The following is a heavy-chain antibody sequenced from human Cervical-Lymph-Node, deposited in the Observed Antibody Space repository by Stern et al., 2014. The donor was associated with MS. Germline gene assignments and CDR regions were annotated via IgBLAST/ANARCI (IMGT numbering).Heavy chain of an antibody. D-gene: IGHD4-17*01. CDR1: GGTFSSQA. J-gene: IGHJ6*02. V-gene: IGHV1-69*01. CDR2: IIPIFGTP. Sequence: VQLVESGAEVKKPGSSVKVSCKVSGGTFSSQAINWVRQAPGQGLEWVGGIIPIFGTPNYAQKVQDRVTITADESTSTAYMDLSSLRSEDTAVYYCATPTTVTVGSMDVWGQGTTVTVSS. CDR3: ATPTTVTVGSMDV.